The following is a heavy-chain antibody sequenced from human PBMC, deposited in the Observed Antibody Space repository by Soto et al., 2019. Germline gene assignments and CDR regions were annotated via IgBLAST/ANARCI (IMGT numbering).Heavy chain of an antibody. Sequence: PTLVNPPQTLTLTCTVSGFSLSTTAEGVGWIRQPPGKALEWLALIYWDDDERYSPSLKSRLTITKDTSKNQVVLTMTNVDPVDTATYYCAHGSCSSADCYPNPYLDYWGQGILVTVSS. CDR3: AHGSCSSADCYPNPYLDY. J-gene: IGHJ4*02. V-gene: IGHV2-5*02. CDR2: IYWDDDE. D-gene: IGHD2-2*01. CDR1: GFSLSTTAEG.